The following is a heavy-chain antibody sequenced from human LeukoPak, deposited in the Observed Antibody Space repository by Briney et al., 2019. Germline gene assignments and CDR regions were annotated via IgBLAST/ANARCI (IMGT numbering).Heavy chain of an antibody. CDR1: GGTFSSYA. CDR3: ASLSVVVAIPGYSSGWTPDY. Sequence: GASVKVSFKASGGTFSSYAISWVRQAPGQGLEWMGGIIPIFGTANYAQKFQGRVTITADKSTSTAYMEMSSLRSEDTAVYYCASLSVVVAIPGYSSGWTPDYWGQGTLVTVSS. D-gene: IGHD6-19*01. V-gene: IGHV1-69*06. CDR2: IIPIFGTA. J-gene: IGHJ4*02.